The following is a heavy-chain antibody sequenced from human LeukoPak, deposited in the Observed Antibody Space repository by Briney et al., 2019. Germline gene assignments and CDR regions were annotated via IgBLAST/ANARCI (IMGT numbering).Heavy chain of an antibody. D-gene: IGHD6-19*01. CDR1: GFTFSSYW. CDR3: ARAAYNSGPDY. Sequence: GGSLRLSCAASGFTFSSYWMNWVRQAPGKGLVCVSHIHSDGSGANYADSVKGRFTISRDNAKNTLYLQMDSLRAEDTAVYYCARAAYNSGPDYWGQGALVTVSS. CDR2: IHSDGSGA. J-gene: IGHJ4*02. V-gene: IGHV3-74*01.